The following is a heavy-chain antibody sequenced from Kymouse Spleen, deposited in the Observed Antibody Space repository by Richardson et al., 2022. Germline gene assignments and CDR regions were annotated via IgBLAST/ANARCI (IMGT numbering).Heavy chain of an antibody. CDR2: IYYSGST. Sequence: QVQLQESGPGLVKPSQTLSLTCTVSGGSISSGGYYWSWIRQHPGKGLEWIGYIYYSGSTYYNPSLKSRVTISVDTSKNQFSLKLSSVTAADTAVYYCARDWGDFWSGYYTPYYYYYGMDVWGQGTTVTVSS. CDR1: GGSISSGGYY. D-gene: IGHD3-3*01. CDR3: ARDWGDFWSGYYTPYYYYYGMDV. J-gene: IGHJ6*02. V-gene: IGHV4-31*03.